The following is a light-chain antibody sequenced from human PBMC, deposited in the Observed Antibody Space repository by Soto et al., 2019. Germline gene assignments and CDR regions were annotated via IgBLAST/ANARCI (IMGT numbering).Light chain of an antibody. CDR3: SSYTSSSTRV. Sequence: QSALTQPASVSGSPGQSITISCTGTSSDVGGYKYISWYQQHPGKAPKLLIYDIRNRPSGVSDRFSGSKSGNMASLTISGLQAEDEADYYCSSYTSSSTRVFGSGTKVTVL. V-gene: IGLV2-14*03. CDR1: SSDVGGYKY. J-gene: IGLJ1*01. CDR2: DIR.